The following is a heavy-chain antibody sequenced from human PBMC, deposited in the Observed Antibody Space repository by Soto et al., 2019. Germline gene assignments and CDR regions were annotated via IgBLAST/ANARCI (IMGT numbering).Heavy chain of an antibody. J-gene: IGHJ4*02. V-gene: IGHV3-21*01. CDR3: ARDVSSRDPTGFDY. Sequence: GSLRLSCAASGFTFSSYSMNWVRQAPGKGLEWVSSISSSSSYIYYADSVKGRFTISRDNAKNSLYLQMNSLRAEDTAVYYCARDVSSRDPTGFDYWGQGTLVTVSS. D-gene: IGHD3-10*01. CDR2: ISSSSSYI. CDR1: GFTFSSYS.